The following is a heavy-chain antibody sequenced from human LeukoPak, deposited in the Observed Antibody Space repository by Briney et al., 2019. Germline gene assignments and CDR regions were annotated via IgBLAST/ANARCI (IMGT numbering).Heavy chain of an antibody. J-gene: IGHJ4*02. CDR3: ASGYGSSGRFDY. D-gene: IGHD3-10*01. CDR1: GGSFSGYY. Sequence: NPSETLSLTCTVYGGSFSGYYLSWIRQPPGKGLEWIGEINHSGSTNYNPSLKSRVTISEDMSRNQFSLKLSSVTAADTAVYYCASGYGSSGRFDYWGQGTLVTVSS. CDR2: INHSGST. V-gene: IGHV4-34*01.